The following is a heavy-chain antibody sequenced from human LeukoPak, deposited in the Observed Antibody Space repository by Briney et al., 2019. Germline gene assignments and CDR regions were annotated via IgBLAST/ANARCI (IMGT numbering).Heavy chain of an antibody. CDR1: GFTYSIYA. CDR2: MTSSGDGT. CDR3: AKDRPNYYGSNGHYYRRDGDY. D-gene: IGHD3-22*01. V-gene: IGHV3-23*01. J-gene: IGHJ4*02. Sequence: GGSVRLSCAASGFTYSIYAMSWVRQARGKGGQGVSSMTSSGDGTYYADSVKGGLTLSRDNSANMLYLQMNSLRVEDTAVYFCAKDRPNYYGSNGHYYRRDGDYWGQGALVTVSS.